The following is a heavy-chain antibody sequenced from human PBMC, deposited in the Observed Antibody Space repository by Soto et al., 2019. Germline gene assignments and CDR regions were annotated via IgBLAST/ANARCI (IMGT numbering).Heavy chain of an antibody. V-gene: IGHV4-4*02. CDR2: IYHSGNT. J-gene: IGHJ4*02. CDR3: ATRGGEGGVDV. Sequence: QVQLQESGPGLVKPSGTLSLTCAVSGGSISSSNWWSWVRQPPGKGLEWIGEIYHSGNTNYNPSLKSRVTVAGNTARNQFSRKLGAVTAADSAVYYGATRGGEGGVDVWGQGTLVTVSS. CDR1: GGSISSSNW. D-gene: IGHD3-16*01.